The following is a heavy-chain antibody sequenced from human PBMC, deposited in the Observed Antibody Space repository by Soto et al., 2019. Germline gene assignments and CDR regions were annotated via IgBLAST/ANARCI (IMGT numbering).Heavy chain of an antibody. CDR2: ISASDGGT. Sequence: GSLRLSCAASGFTFSSYAMSWVRQAPGKGLEWVSVISASDGGTYYADSVKGRFTISRDNSKNTLYLQMNSLRAEDTAVYYCQSYCSGGSCYRTNAFDFWGQGTKVTVSS. V-gene: IGHV3-23*01. J-gene: IGHJ3*01. D-gene: IGHD2-15*01. CDR3: QSYCSGGSCYRTNAFDF. CDR1: GFTFSSYA.